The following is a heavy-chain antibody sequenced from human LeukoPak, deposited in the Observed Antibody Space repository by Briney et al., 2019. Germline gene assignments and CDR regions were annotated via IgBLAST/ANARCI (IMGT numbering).Heavy chain of an antibody. J-gene: IGHJ4*02. Sequence: SVKVSCKASGGTFSSYAISWVRQAPGQGLEWMGGIIPIFGTANYAQKFQGRVTITADKSTSTAYMELSSLRSEDTAVYYCARGGFVVVPANPYYFDYWGQGTLVTVSS. CDR3: ARGGFVVVPANPYYFDY. CDR1: GGTFSSYA. V-gene: IGHV1-69*06. CDR2: IIPIFGTA. D-gene: IGHD2-2*01.